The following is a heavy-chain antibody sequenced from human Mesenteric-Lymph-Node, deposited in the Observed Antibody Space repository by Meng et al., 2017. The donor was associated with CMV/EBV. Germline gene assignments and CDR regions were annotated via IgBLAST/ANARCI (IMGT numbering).Heavy chain of an antibody. CDR3: ARDDYYRFDNGVHSYAGDY. CDR2: IIPVLGKA. CDR1: GSPFNSYA. V-gene: IGHV1-69*10. D-gene: IGHD2-8*01. J-gene: IGHJ4*02. Sequence: SVKVSCKASGSPFNSYAVSWVRQAPGQGLEWVGGIIPVLGKAHYAQSFQGRITVTADEATSTAYMELSDLRSEDTAIYYCARDDYYRFDNGVHSYAGDYWGQGTLVTVSS.